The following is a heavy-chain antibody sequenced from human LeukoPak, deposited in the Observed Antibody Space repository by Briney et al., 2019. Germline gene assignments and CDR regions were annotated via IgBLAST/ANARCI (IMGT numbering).Heavy chain of an antibody. Sequence: PGGSLRLSCAVSGFTFNTYGMHWVRQAPGKRLEWVAVISYDGNNENYADSVKGRFTISRDNSKNTLFFQLSSLRAEDTAVYYCVRSSGIEKGEYCSGGSCYLDRWGQGTLVTVSS. CDR1: GFTFNTYG. CDR2: ISYDGNNE. D-gene: IGHD2-15*01. CDR3: VRSSGIEKGEYCSGGSCYLDR. J-gene: IGHJ4*02. V-gene: IGHV3-30*03.